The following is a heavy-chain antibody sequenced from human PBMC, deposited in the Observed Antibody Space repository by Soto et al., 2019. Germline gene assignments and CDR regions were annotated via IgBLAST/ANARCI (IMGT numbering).Heavy chain of an antibody. CDR1: GGSISSGGYY. CDR3: ARDKDDSRGYQSAFDI. D-gene: IGHD3-22*01. J-gene: IGHJ3*02. CDR2: IYYSGST. V-gene: IGHV4-31*03. Sequence: SETLSLTCTVSGGSISSGGYYWSWIRQHPGKGLEWIGYIYYSGSTYYNPSLKSRVTISVDTSKNQFSLKLSSVTAADTAVYYCARDKDDSRGYQSAFDIWGQGTMVTVSS.